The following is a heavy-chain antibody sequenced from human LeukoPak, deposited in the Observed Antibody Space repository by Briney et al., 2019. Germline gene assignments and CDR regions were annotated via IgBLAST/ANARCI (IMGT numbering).Heavy chain of an antibody. V-gene: IGHV1-8*01. CDR1: GYTFTSYD. CDR3: LREGGVPPWT. D-gene: IGHD1-1*01. J-gene: IGHJ5*02. CDR2: MNPNSGNT. Sequence: ASVKVSCKASGYTFTSYDINWVRQATGQGLEWMGWMNPNSGNTGYSQRFQGRVTITRDTSASTAYMELSSLRSEDTAMYFCLREGGVPPWTWGQGTLVTVSS.